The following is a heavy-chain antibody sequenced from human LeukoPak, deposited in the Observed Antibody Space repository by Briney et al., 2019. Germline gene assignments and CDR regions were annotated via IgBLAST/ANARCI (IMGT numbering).Heavy chain of an antibody. CDR1: GGSISSYY. CDR3: ARTYYDILTGYYIGNWFDP. D-gene: IGHD3-9*01. V-gene: IGHV4-59*01. CDR2: IYYSGST. Sequence: SETLSLTCTVSGGSISSYYRSWIRQPPGKGLEWIGYIYYSGSTNHNPSLKSRVTISVDTSKNQFSLKLSSVTAADTAVYYCARTYYDILTGYYIGNWFDPWGQGTLVTVSS. J-gene: IGHJ5*02.